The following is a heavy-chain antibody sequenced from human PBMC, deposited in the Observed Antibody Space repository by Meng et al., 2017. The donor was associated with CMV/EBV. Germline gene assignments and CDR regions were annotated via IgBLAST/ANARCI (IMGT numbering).Heavy chain of an antibody. V-gene: IGHV3-11*01. J-gene: IGHJ4*02. CDR3: AREYTCYGSGSDGSGY. CDR1: GFTFSDYY. D-gene: IGHD3-10*01. CDR2: ISSSGSTI. Sequence: GESLKISCAASGFTFSDYYMSWIRQAPGKGLEWVSYISSSGSTIYYADSVKGRFTISRDNAKNSLYLQMNSLRAEDTAVYYCAREYTCYGSGSDGSGYWGQGTLVTVSS.